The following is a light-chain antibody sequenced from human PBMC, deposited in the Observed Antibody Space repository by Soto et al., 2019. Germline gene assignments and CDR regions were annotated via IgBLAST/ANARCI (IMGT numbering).Light chain of an antibody. CDR2: LGS. Sequence: DIVLTQSPLSLPVTPGEPASISCRSSQSLLHSNGNIYLDWNLQKPGQSPQLLIYLGSIRASGVPDRFSGSGSGTDFTLKITRVEAEDVGVYYCMQAVQAPRTFGQGTKVEIK. V-gene: IGKV2-28*01. CDR3: MQAVQAPRT. CDR1: QSLLHSNGNIY. J-gene: IGKJ1*01.